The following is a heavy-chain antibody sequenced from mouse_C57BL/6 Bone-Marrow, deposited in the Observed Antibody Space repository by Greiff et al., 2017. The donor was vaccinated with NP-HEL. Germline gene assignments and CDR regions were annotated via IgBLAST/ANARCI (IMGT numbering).Heavy chain of an antibody. CDR3: TTGGIEGY. J-gene: IGHJ2*01. CDR1: GFNIKDDY. V-gene: IGHV14-4*01. CDR2: IDPENGDT. Sequence: EVQLQQSGAELVRPGASVKLSCTASGFNIKDDYMHWVKQRPEQGLEWIGWIDPENGDTEYASKFQGKATITADTSSNTAYLQLSSLTSEDTAVYYCTTGGIEGYWGQGTTLTVSS.